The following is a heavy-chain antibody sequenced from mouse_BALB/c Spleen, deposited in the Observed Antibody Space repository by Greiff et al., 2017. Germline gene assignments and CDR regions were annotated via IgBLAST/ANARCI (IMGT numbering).Heavy chain of an antibody. CDR2: IAPGCGST. CDR3: AREYGTSGSCFDY. CDR1: GYPFNSHW. D-gene: IGHD2-10*02. Sequence: DLVKPGASVKLSFKAPGYPFNSHWINWVTQRPGQGLGWIGRIAPGCGSTYYNELFKGKATLTVDTSSSTADIKLSSLSSEDSAVYYCAREYGTSGSCFDYWGQGTTLTVSA. J-gene: IGHJ2*01. V-gene: IGHV1S41*01.